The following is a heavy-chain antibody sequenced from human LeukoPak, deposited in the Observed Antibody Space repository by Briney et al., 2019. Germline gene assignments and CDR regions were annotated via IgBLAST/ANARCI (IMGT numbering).Heavy chain of an antibody. Sequence: ASVTVSCKASGYTFTSYGISWVRQAPGQGLEWMGWISAYNGNTNYAQKLQGRVTMTTDTSTSTAYMELRSLRSDDTAVYYCARVSGPMVRGVIIGEKGFDYWGQGTLVTVSS. CDR2: ISAYNGNT. J-gene: IGHJ4*02. CDR1: GYTFTSYG. CDR3: ARVSGPMVRGVIIGEKGFDY. V-gene: IGHV1-18*01. D-gene: IGHD3-10*01.